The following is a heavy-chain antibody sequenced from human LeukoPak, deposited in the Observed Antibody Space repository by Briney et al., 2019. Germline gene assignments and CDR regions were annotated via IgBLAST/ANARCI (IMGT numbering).Heavy chain of an antibody. D-gene: IGHD4-17*01. Sequence: ASVKVSCQAAGYTFINYYMHWVRQAPGQGLEWMGIINPHGGSTSYAQKFQGRVTMTADTSTSTVYMELTSLRSEDTAVYYCARVTVTTWTDYFDYWGQGTLVTVSS. J-gene: IGHJ4*02. CDR3: ARVTVTTWTDYFDY. CDR2: INPHGGST. CDR1: GYTFINYY. V-gene: IGHV1-46*01.